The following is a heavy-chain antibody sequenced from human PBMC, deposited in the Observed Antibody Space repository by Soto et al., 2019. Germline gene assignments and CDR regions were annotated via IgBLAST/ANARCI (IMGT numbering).Heavy chain of an antibody. V-gene: IGHV4-34*01. D-gene: IGHD1-20*01. CDR2: IYYSGST. CDR3: ARGTHNWNYYYYGMHV. CDR1: GGSFSGYY. J-gene: IGHJ6*02. Sequence: ETLSLTCAVYGGSFSGYYWSWIRQPPGKGLEWIGSIYYSGSTYYNPSLKSRVTISVDTSKNQFSLKLSSVTAADTAVYYCARGTHNWNYYYYGMHVWCHGTT.